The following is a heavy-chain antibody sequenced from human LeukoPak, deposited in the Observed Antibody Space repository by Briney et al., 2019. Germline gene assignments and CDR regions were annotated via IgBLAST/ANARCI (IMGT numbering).Heavy chain of an antibody. Sequence: SEALSLTCTVSGGSISSSSYYWGWIRQPPGKGLEWIGSIYYSGSTYYNPSLKSRVTISVDTSKNQFSLKLSSVTAADTAVYYCARGLLCSSGWYWIDYWGQGTLVTVSS. D-gene: IGHD6-19*01. CDR2: IYYSGST. V-gene: IGHV4-39*01. CDR3: ARGLLCSSGWYWIDY. CDR1: GGSISSSSYY. J-gene: IGHJ4*02.